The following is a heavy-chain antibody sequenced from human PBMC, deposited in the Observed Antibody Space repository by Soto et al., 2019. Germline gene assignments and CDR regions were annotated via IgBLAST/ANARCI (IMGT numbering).Heavy chain of an antibody. Sequence: EVQLVESGGGLVQPGGSLRLSCAASGFTFSSYSMNWVRQAPGKGLELVSYISSSSSTIYYADSVKGRFTISRDNAKNSLFLQMNSLIDADTAVYYCATPVYISSSYGMDVWGQGTTVTVSS. V-gene: IGHV3-48*02. D-gene: IGHD6-6*01. CDR2: ISSSSSTI. J-gene: IGHJ6*02. CDR3: ATPVYISSSYGMDV. CDR1: GFTFSSYS.